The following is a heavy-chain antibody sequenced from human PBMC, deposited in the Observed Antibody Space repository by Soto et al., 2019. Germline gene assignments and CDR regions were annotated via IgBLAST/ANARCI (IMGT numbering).Heavy chain of an antibody. V-gene: IGHV3-48*02. D-gene: IGHD3-3*01. CDR3: ARLYYDYV. J-gene: IGHJ6*02. CDR2: VSMDSDTI. Sequence: PGGSLRLSCTASGFDFSTYSMNWVRQAPGKGLEWIAYVSMDSDTIHYADSVKGRFTISRDDAENSLYLQMNSLRDEDTATYHCARLYYDYVWGQGTTVTVSS. CDR1: GFDFSTYS.